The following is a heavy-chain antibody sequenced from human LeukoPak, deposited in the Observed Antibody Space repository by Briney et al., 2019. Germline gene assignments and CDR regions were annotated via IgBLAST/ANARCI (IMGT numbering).Heavy chain of an antibody. CDR2: ISGSGGST. CDR1: GFTFSSYG. CDR3: AKEGDYYDSSGYYYDDAFDI. Sequence: WGTLRLSCAASGFTFSSYGMSWVSQAPGKGLEWVSAISGSGGSTYYADSVKGRFTISRDNSKNTLYLQMNSLRAEDTAVYYCAKEGDYYDSSGYYYDDAFDIWGQGTMVTVSS. D-gene: IGHD3-22*01. V-gene: IGHV3-23*01. J-gene: IGHJ3*02.